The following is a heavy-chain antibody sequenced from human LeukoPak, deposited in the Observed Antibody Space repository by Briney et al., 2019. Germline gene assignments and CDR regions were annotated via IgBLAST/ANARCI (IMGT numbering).Heavy chain of an antibody. CDR2: IYYSGST. CDR3: AGGGWFGCSGGSCYSFDY. D-gene: IGHD2-15*01. V-gene: IGHV4-59*01. CDR1: GGSISSYQ. Sequence: SETLSLTCTVSGGSISSYQWSWIRQPPGKGLEWIGNIYYSGSTNYNPSLKSRVTISVDTSKNQFSLKLSSVTAADTAVYYCAGGGWFGCSGGSCYSFDYWGQGTLVTVSS. J-gene: IGHJ4*02.